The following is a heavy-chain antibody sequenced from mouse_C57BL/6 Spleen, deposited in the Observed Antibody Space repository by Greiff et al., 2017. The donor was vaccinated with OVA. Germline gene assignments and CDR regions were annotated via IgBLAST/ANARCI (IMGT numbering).Heavy chain of an antibody. D-gene: IGHD1-1*01. J-gene: IGHJ2*01. CDR3: ARSHLLDYGSYYFDY. CDR2: IYPGSGST. Sequence: VKLQQPGAELVKPGASVKMSCKASGYTFTSYWITWVKQRPGQGLEWIGDIYPGSGSTNYNEKFKSKATLTVDTSSSTAYMQLSSLTSEDSAVYYCARSHLLDYGSYYFDYWGQGTTLTVSS. CDR1: GYTFTSYW. V-gene: IGHV1-55*01.